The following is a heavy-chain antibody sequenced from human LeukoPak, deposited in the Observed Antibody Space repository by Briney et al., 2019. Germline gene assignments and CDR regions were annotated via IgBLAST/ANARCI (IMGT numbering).Heavy chain of an antibody. CDR1: GGSFSGYY. D-gene: IGHD3-3*01. CDR2: INHSGST. J-gene: IGHJ4*02. Sequence: SETLSLTCAVYGGSFSGYYWSWIRQPPGKGLEWVGEINHSGSTNYNPALKSRVTISVDTSKNQFSLKLSSVTAADTAVYYCARHKYYDFWSGYYTIDYWGQGTLVTVSS. CDR3: ARHKYYDFWSGYYTIDY. V-gene: IGHV4-34*01.